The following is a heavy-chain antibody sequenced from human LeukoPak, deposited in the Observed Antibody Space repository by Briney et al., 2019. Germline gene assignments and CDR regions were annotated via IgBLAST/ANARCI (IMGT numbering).Heavy chain of an antibody. CDR2: IYYSGST. D-gene: IGHD1-1*01. Sequence: PSETLSLTCTVSGGSISSYHWSWIRQPPGKGLEWIGYIYYSGSTNYNPSLKSRVTISVDTSNNQFSLKLSSVTAADTAVYYCARVGGTNYYYYGMDVWGQGTTVTVSS. V-gene: IGHV4-59*01. CDR1: GGSISSYH. J-gene: IGHJ6*02. CDR3: ARVGGTNYYYYGMDV.